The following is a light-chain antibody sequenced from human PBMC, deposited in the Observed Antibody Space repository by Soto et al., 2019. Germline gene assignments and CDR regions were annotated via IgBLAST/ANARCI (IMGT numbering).Light chain of an antibody. V-gene: IGKV3-15*01. J-gene: IGKJ1*01. CDR1: QSVSSN. CDR3: QQYNNWPQT. CDR2: GAS. Sequence: EIVMTQSPATLSVSPGERATLCCRPSQSVSSNLAWYQQKPGQAPRLLIYGASTRATGIPARFSGSGSGTEFTLTISSLQSEDFAVYYCQQYNNWPQTFGQGTKV.